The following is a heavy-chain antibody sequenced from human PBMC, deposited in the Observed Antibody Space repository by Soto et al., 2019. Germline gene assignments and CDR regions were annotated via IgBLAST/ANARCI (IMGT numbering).Heavy chain of an antibody. CDR1: DFSFNTYA. D-gene: IGHD4-17*01. J-gene: IGHJ3*02. Sequence: GVSLRLSCAASDFSFNTYAMHWVRQAPGKGLEWVAVISFNGRNTYYADSVKGRFTVSRDNSKNTLYLQMTSLKTDDTAVYFCARDRTEGYGDSGVDIWGQGTMVTVSS. CDR3: ARDRTEGYGDSGVDI. CDR2: ISFNGRNT. V-gene: IGHV3-30*04.